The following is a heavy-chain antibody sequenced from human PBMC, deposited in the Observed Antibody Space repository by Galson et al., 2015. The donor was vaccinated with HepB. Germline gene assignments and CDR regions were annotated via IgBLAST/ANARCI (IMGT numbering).Heavy chain of an antibody. CDR2: IKQDGSEK. J-gene: IGHJ6*03. Sequence: SLRLSCAASGFTFTSYWMSWVRQAPGKGLEWVANIKQDGSEKYYVDSVKGRFTISRDNAKNSLYLQMNSLRAEDTAVYYCARDQIRVVAYYMDVWGKGTAVTVSS. D-gene: IGHD5-12*01. V-gene: IGHV3-7*01. CDR1: GFTFTSYW. CDR3: ARDQIRVVAYYMDV.